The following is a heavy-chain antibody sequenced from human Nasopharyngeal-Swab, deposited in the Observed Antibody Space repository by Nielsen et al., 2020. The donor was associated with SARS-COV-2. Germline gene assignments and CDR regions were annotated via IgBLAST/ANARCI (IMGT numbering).Heavy chain of an antibody. D-gene: IGHD1-26*01. CDR1: GGSVSTTTYF. Sequence: SETLSLTCPVSGGSVSTTTYFWGWIRQPPGKGLEWIVTVYYSGSTYYNPSLKSRVTISVDPSKNQFSLKLNSVTATDTAVYYCARGYGSFPYYFDHWGQGTLVTVSS. J-gene: IGHJ4*02. CDR3: ARGYGSFPYYFDH. CDR2: VYYSGST. V-gene: IGHV4-39*01.